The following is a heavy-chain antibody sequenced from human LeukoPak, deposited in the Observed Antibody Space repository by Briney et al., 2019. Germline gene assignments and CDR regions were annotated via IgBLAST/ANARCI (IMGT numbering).Heavy chain of an antibody. J-gene: IGHJ5*02. CDR2: ISDTGKT. D-gene: IGHD2/OR15-2a*01. CDR1: GASLSSYY. V-gene: IGHV4-59*01. CDR3: ATGYYEPFST. Sequence: SETLSLTCSVSGASLSSYYWDWLRQSPGKGLEWIGYISDTGKTDSNPSLKSRVAISLDMSKKQFSLRLRSVTAADSAIYYCATGYYEPFSTCGPGILVTVSS.